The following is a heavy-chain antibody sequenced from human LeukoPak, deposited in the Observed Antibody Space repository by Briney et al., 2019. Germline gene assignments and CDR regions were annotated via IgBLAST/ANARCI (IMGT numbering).Heavy chain of an antibody. D-gene: IGHD4-17*01. CDR3: ARDTRDGDYFDY. Sequence: PSEALSLTCTVSGGSISSGDYYWSWIRQPPGKGLEWIGYIYYSGSTYYNPSLKSRVTISVDTSKNQFSLKLSSVTAADTAVYYCARDTRDGDYFDYWGQGTLVTVSS. CDR1: GGSISSGDYY. V-gene: IGHV4-30-4*01. CDR2: IYYSGST. J-gene: IGHJ4*02.